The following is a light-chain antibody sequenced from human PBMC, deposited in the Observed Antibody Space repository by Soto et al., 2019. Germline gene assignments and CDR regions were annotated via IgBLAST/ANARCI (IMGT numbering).Light chain of an antibody. CDR3: QSFDSSDQV. V-gene: IGLV6-57*01. Sequence: LTQPPSVSGAPGQRVTISCTRSSGSIASNYVQWYQQRPGSSPTTVIYEDNQRPSGVPDRFSGSIDSSSNSASLTISGLKTEDEADYYCQSFDSSDQVFGGGTKVTVL. J-gene: IGLJ3*02. CDR1: SGSIASNY. CDR2: EDN.